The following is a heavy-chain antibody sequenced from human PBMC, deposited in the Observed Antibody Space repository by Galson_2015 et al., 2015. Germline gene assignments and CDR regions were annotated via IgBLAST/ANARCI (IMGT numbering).Heavy chain of an antibody. Sequence: SLRLSCAASEFTLSNYAMSWVRQAPGKGLEWVSAIGGTSGTTYYADSVKGRFTISRDNSKNTLYLQMNSLTVEDTAAYYCANTHSGAILASFDISGHGTMVTVTS. V-gene: IGHV3-23*01. CDR1: EFTLSNYA. D-gene: IGHD6-19*01. CDR2: IGGTSGTT. J-gene: IGHJ3*02. CDR3: ANTHSGAILASFDI.